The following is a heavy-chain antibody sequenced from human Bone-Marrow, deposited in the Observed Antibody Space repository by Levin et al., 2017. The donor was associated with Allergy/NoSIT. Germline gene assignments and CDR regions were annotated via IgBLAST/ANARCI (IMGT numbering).Heavy chain of an antibody. CDR1: GYSFTTWW. CDR3: AGHRGISSNTIFGVHYMDV. Sequence: GESLKISCQGSGYSFTTWWIGWVRQMPVKGLEWMGIIFPDSSETRYSPSFQGQVTISVDKSINTAYLQWSGLKASDTAMYYCAGHRGISSNTIFGVHYMDVWGKGTTVTVSS. CDR2: IFPDSSET. V-gene: IGHV5-51*01. D-gene: IGHD3-3*01. J-gene: IGHJ6*03.